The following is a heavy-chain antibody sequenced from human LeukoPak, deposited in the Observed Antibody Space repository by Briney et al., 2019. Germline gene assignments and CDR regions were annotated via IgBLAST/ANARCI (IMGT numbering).Heavy chain of an antibody. Sequence: GASVKVSCKASGYTFTIYYIHWVRQAPGQGLEWMGWINPNSGGTNYAQKFQGRVTMTRDTSISTAYMELSRLRSDDTAVYYCATVRGYSSSLTAFDIWGQGTMVTVSS. J-gene: IGHJ3*02. CDR2: INPNSGGT. D-gene: IGHD6-13*01. CDR1: GYTFTIYY. V-gene: IGHV1-2*02. CDR3: ATVRGYSSSLTAFDI.